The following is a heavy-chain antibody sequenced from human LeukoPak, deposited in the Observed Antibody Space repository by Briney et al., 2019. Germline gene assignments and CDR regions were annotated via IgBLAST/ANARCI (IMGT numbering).Heavy chain of an antibody. CDR2: IYYSGST. J-gene: IGHJ4*02. D-gene: IGHD6-19*01. V-gene: IGHV4-59*01. CDR1: GGSISSYY. CDR3: ARRYSNGWYPPDY. Sequence: PSETLSLTCTVSGGSISSYYWSWIRQPPGKGLEWIGYIYYSGSTNYNPSLKSRVTISVDTSKNQFSLKLSSVTAADTAVYYCARRYSNGWYPPDYWGQGTLVTVSS.